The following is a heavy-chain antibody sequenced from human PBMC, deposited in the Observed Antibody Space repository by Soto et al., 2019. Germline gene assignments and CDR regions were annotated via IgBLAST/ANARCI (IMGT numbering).Heavy chain of an antibody. D-gene: IGHD5-18*01. CDR1: GYTFTSYA. CDR3: AREGYCYGYGAFDY. CDR2: INAGNGNT. V-gene: IGHV1-3*01. J-gene: IGHJ4*02. Sequence: ASVKVSCKGSGYTFTSYAMHWVRQAPGQRLEWMGWINAGNGNTKYSQKFQGRVTITRDTSASTAYMELSSLRSEDTAVYYCAREGYCYGYGAFDYWGQGPLVTVSS.